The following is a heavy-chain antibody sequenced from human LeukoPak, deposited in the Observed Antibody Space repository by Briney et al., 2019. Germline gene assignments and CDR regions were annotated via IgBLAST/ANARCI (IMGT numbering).Heavy chain of an antibody. CDR1: GYTFTSYY. D-gene: IGHD5-12*01. Sequence: ASVKVSCKASGYTFTSYYMHWVRQAPGQGLEWMGIINPSGGSTSYAQKFQGRVTMTWDMSTSTVYVELSSLRSEDTAVYYCARGTNVDIVATIQGDYWGQGTLVTVSS. J-gene: IGHJ4*02. CDR2: INPSGGST. V-gene: IGHV1-46*01. CDR3: ARGTNVDIVATIQGDY.